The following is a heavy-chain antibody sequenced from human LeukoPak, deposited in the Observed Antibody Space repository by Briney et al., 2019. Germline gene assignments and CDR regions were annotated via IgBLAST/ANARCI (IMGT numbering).Heavy chain of an antibody. V-gene: IGHV3-74*01. D-gene: IGHD3-10*01. CDR1: GFTFGSYW. Sequence: GGSLRLSCAASGFTFGSYWMHWVRQAPGKGLVWVSRINSDGSSTSYADSVKGRFTISRDNAMNTLYPQMNSVRAEDTAVYYCAMVRGYYYHGLDVWGQGTTVTVSS. CDR3: AMVRGYYYHGLDV. CDR2: INSDGSST. J-gene: IGHJ6*02.